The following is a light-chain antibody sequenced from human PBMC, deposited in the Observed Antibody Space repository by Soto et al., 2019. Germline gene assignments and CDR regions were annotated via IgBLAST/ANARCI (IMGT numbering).Light chain of an antibody. V-gene: IGKV1-5*01. Sequence: DIQMTQSTSTLSASVGDTVTITCRASESIDNWLAWYQQKPGKAPKLLIFAASTLVRGVPSRFSGRGSGTEFTLTTSSLQADDYATFYCQQYHTDWTFGQGTKVDIK. J-gene: IGKJ1*01. CDR3: QQYHTDWT. CDR1: ESIDNW. CDR2: AAS.